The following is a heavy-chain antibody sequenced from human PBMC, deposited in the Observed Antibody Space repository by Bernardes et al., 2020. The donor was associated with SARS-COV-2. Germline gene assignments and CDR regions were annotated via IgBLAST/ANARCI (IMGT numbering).Heavy chain of an antibody. CDR2: TYSGGTT. Sequence: GSLRLSCAASGFTVSSNYMSWVRQAPGKGLEWVSVTYSGGTTYYADSVKGRFTISRDNSKNTLYLQMNSLRAEDTAVYYCAREGYSYGFDYWGQGTLVTVSS. CDR1: GFTVSSNY. J-gene: IGHJ4*02. D-gene: IGHD5-18*01. V-gene: IGHV3-53*01. CDR3: AREGYSYGFDY.